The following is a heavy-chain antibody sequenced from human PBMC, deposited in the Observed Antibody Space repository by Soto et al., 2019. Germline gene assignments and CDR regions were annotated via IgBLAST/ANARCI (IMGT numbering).Heavy chain of an antibody. CDR1: GGSISTGGYY. D-gene: IGHD3-3*01. Sequence: SETLSLTCTVSGGSISTGGYYWGWIRQYPGKGLEWLGYIDDSGYTFYNPSLQSRLTLSMDTSKNQFSLKLSSATAADTAVYFCARKQAGFFYGIDYWGQGTLVTVSS. CDR2: IDDSGYT. V-gene: IGHV4-31*03. J-gene: IGHJ4*02. CDR3: ARKQAGFFYGIDY.